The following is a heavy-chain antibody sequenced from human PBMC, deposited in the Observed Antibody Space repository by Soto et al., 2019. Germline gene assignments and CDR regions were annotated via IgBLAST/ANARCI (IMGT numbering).Heavy chain of an antibody. J-gene: IGHJ5*02. CDR1: GYTFTGYY. Sequence: ASVKVSCKASGYTFTGYYMHWVRQAPGQGLEWMGWINPNSGGTNYAQKFQGRVTMTRDTSISTAYMELSRLRSDDTAVYYCAREIENDFWSGYTLEPWGQGTLVTVSS. V-gene: IGHV1-2*02. D-gene: IGHD3-3*01. CDR2: INPNSGGT. CDR3: AREIENDFWSGYTLEP.